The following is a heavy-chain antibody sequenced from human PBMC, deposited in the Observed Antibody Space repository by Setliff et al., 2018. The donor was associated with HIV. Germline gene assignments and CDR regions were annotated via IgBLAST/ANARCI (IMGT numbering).Heavy chain of an antibody. Sequence: SETLSLTCTVSGGSISSHYWSWIRQPPGKGLEWIGFIYYSGSPNYNPSLKSRVTISVDTSKNQFSLKLSSVTAADTAVYYCARSGLYDSSGYYLEYFDYWGQGTLVTVSS. D-gene: IGHD3-22*01. J-gene: IGHJ4*02. CDR1: GGSISSHY. V-gene: IGHV4-59*11. CDR2: IYYSGSP. CDR3: ARSGLYDSSGYYLEYFDY.